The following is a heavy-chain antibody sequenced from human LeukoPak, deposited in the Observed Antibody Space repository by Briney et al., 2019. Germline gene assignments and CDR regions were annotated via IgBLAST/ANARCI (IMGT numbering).Heavy chain of an antibody. CDR3: AKVAVAVRTPYLPMDV. J-gene: IGHJ6*04. V-gene: IGHV3-15*01. CDR1: GFTFTNAW. CDR2: IKSKTDGGTR. D-gene: IGHD6-19*01. Sequence: GGSLRLSCAASGFTFTNAWMTWVRQAPGKGLEWVGHIKSKTDGGTRDYAAPVKGRFTISRDDSKNTLNLQMNSLKTVDTAVYYCAKVAVAVRTPYLPMDVWGKGTTVTVSS.